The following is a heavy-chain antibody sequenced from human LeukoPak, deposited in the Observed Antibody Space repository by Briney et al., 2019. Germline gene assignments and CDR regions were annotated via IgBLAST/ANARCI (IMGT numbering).Heavy chain of an antibody. CDR3: ARVLPYSGSYYVFDY. CDR2: IYTSGST. CDR1: GGSISSYY. V-gene: IGHV4-4*07. D-gene: IGHD1-26*01. Sequence: PSETLSLTCTVSGGSISSYYWSWIRQPAGKGLEWIGRIYTSGSTNYNPSLKSRVTMSVDTSKNQFSLKLSSVTAADTAVYYCARVLPYSGSYYVFDYWGQGTLVTVSS. J-gene: IGHJ4*02.